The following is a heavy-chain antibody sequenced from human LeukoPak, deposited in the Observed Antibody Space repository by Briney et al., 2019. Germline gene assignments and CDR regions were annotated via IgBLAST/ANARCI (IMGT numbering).Heavy chain of an antibody. CDR3: ARDKEGYYFDY. J-gene: IGHJ4*02. Sequence: PSQTLSLTCAVSGASISSGGYSWSWIRQPPGKGLEWIGSIYHSGSTYYNPSLKSRVTISVDTSKNQFSLKLSSVTAADTAVYYCARDKEGYYFDYWGQGTLVTVSS. CDR1: GASISSGGYS. V-gene: IGHV4-30-2*03. CDR2: IYHSGST.